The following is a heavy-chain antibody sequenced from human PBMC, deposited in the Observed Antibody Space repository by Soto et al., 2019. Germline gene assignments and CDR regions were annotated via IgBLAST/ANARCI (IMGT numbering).Heavy chain of an antibody. J-gene: IGHJ4*02. V-gene: IGHV3-21*01. D-gene: IGHD2-2*01. CDR2: ISKSDYT. CDR1: GFAFNNYG. CDR3: ARGESIINPAVSDF. Sequence: GGSLRLSCTVSGFAFNNYGINWVRQAPGKGLEWVSSISKSDYTYYSDSVKGRFAISRDNAKSSVSLQMNTLRVGDTDVYYCARGESIINPAVSDFCGQGTLVTVSS.